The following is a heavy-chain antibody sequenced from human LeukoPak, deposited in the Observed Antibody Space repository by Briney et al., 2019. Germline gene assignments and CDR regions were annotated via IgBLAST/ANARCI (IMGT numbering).Heavy chain of an antibody. V-gene: IGHV4-59*11. CDR3: ASRYGSGSYGYDY. J-gene: IGHJ4*02. Sequence: SETLSLTRTVPGGSISSHYWSWIRQPPGKGLEWIGYMYYNGSMNYNPSLKSRVTISADTSKNQFSLKLSSVTAADTAVYYCASRYGSGSYGYDYGGQGTLVTVSS. CDR1: GGSISSHY. D-gene: IGHD3-10*01. CDR2: MYYNGSM.